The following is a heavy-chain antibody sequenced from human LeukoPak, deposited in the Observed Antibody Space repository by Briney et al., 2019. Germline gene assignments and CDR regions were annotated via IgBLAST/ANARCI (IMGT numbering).Heavy chain of an antibody. Sequence: SETLSPTCTVSGGSISSYYWSWIRQPPGKGLEWIGYIYYSGSTYYNPSLKSRVTISVDTSKNQFSLKLSSVTAADTAVYYCARRGLWLRDSWFDPWGQGTLVTVSS. CDR3: ARRGLWLRDSWFDP. CDR2: IYYSGST. V-gene: IGHV4-59*04. CDR1: GGSISSYY. J-gene: IGHJ5*02. D-gene: IGHD5-12*01.